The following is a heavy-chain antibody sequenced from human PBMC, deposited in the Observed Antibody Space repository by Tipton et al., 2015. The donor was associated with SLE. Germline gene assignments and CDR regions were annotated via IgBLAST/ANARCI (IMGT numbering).Heavy chain of an antibody. CDR1: GFTVSSNY. D-gene: IGHD1-26*01. J-gene: IGHJ5*02. CDR3: ARLGGSPLWFDP. Sequence: LRLSCAASGFTVSSNYMSWIRQPAGKGLEWIGRIYTSGSTNYNPSLKSRVTMSVDTSKNQFSLKLSSVTAADTAVYYCARLGGSPLWFDPWGQGTLVTVSS. CDR2: IYTSGST. V-gene: IGHV4-4*07.